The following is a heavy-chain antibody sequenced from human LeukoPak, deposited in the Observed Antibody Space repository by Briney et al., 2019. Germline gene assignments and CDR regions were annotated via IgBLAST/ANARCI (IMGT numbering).Heavy chain of an antibody. Sequence: ASVKVSCKAPVDTFTAYYIHWVRQAPGQGLEWLGWIDPNSGGTNYAQEFQGRVTMTREMSISSVYMELTRVTSDDTAVYYCAREGSSSWYLYWGQGTLVTVSS. V-gene: IGHV1-2*02. CDR2: IDPNSGGT. CDR3: AREGSSSWYLY. CDR1: VDTFTAYY. D-gene: IGHD6-13*01. J-gene: IGHJ4*02.